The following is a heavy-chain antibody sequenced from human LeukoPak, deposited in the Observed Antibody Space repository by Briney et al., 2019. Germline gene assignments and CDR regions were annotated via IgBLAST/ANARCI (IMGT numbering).Heavy chain of an antibody. CDR2: ISAYNAKT. J-gene: IGHJ4*02. Sequence: ASVKVSCKASGYTFINYGISWVRQAPGQGLEWMGWISAYNAKTNSAQKLQGRVTMTTDTSTSTAYMELTSLTSDDTAVYYCARDYYDTSGLHVFDYWGQGTLVTVSS. CDR3: ARDYYDTSGLHVFDY. CDR1: GYTFINYG. V-gene: IGHV1-18*01. D-gene: IGHD3-22*01.